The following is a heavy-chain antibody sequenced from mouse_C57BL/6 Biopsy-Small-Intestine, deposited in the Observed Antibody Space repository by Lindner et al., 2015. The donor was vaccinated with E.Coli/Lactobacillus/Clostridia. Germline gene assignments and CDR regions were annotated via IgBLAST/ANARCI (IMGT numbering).Heavy chain of an antibody. CDR2: IRSKSNNYAT. Sequence: VQLQESGGGLVQPKGSLKLSCAASGFSFNTYAMNWVRQAPGKGLEWVARIRSKSNNYATYYADSVKDRFTISRDDSESMLYLQMNNLKTEDTAMYYCVRYDYDYCAMDYWGQGTSVTVSS. V-gene: IGHV10-1*01. CDR3: VRYDYDYCAMDY. D-gene: IGHD2-4*01. J-gene: IGHJ4*01. CDR1: GFSFNTYA.